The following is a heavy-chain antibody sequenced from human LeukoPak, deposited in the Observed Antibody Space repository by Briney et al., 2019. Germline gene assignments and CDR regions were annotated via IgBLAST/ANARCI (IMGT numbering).Heavy chain of an antibody. J-gene: IGHJ5*01. CDR1: GFTFSRYD. D-gene: IGHD3-16*01. Sequence: PGGSLRLSCAASGFTFSRYDMHWVRQATGKGLEWISSIGTGGNTYYIGSVKGRFTISRENAKGSLYLQMNSLRAGDTAVYYCVRGGEIGFDSWGQGTLVTVSS. CDR3: VRGGEIGFDS. V-gene: IGHV3-13*04. CDR2: IGTGGNT.